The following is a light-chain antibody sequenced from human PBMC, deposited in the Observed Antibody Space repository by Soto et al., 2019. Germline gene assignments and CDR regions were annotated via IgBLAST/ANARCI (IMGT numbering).Light chain of an antibody. Sequence: EIVLTQSPGTLSLSPGERATLSCRASQSVSRSYLAWYQQKPGQAPRLLIYGASSRATGIPDRFSGSGSGTDFTLTISRLEPEDFAVDYWQQYGSSPMYTFGQGTKLEIK. CDR1: QSVSRSY. J-gene: IGKJ2*01. V-gene: IGKV3-20*01. CDR2: GAS. CDR3: QQYGSSPMYT.